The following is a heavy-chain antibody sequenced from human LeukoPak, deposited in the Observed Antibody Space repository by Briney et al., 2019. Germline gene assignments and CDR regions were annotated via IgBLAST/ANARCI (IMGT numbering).Heavy chain of an antibody. CDR2: ISGSGGST. V-gene: IGHV3-23*01. CDR3: AKVLQRREFDP. J-gene: IGHJ5*02. Sequence: GGALRLSCAAPGFTFSSYAMSWVRQAPGKGLEWVSAISGSGGSTYYADSVKGRFTISRDNSKNTLYLQMNSLRAEDTAVYYCAKVLQRREFDPWGQGTLVTVSS. CDR1: GFTFSSYA.